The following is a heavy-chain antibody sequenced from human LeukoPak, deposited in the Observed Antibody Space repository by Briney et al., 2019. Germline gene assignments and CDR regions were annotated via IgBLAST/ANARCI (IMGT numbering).Heavy chain of an antibody. CDR1: GGSISSGDYY. J-gene: IGHJ4*02. CDR3: ARESYDILTGYYIDY. V-gene: IGHV4-61*08. CDR2: IYYSGST. Sequence: PSETLSLTCTVSGGSISSGDYYWSWIRQPPGKGLEWIGYIYYSGSTYYNPSLKSRVTISVDTSKNQFSLKLSSVTAADTAVYYCARESYDILTGYYIDYWGQGTLVTVSS. D-gene: IGHD3-9*01.